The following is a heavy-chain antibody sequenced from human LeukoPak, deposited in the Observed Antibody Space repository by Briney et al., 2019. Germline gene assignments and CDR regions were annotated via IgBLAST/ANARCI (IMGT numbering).Heavy chain of an antibody. Sequence: GASVKVSCKASGYTFTSYGISWVRQAPGQGLEWMGWINPNSGDTNYAQKFLGRVTMTRDTSINTAYVELSSLRSDDTAVYYCARDGYSDGDDEYGDYWGQGTLVTVSS. D-gene: IGHD2-21*01. CDR1: GYTFTSYG. CDR2: INPNSGDT. J-gene: IGHJ4*02. V-gene: IGHV1-2*02. CDR3: ARDGYSDGDDEYGDY.